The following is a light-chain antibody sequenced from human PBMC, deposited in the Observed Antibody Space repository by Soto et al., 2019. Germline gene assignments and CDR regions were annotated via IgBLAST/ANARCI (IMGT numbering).Light chain of an antibody. J-gene: IGLJ1*01. CDR3: SSYTSSSTRV. Sequence: QSVLTQPASVSGSPGQSIAISCTGSSSDVGGYNYASWYQQHPGKAPQLIIYEVTNRPSGVSNRFSGSKSGNTASLTISGLQAEDEADYYCSSYTSSSTRVFGTGTKVTVL. CDR2: EVT. CDR1: SSDVGGYNY. V-gene: IGLV2-14*01.